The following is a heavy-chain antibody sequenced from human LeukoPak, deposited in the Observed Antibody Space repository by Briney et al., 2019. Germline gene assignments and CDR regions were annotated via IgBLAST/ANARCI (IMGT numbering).Heavy chain of an antibody. Sequence: SETLSLTCTVSGGSVSSGGYYWSWIRQHPGKGLEWIGYIYYSGSTYYNPSLKSRVTISVDTSKNQFSLKLSSVTAADTAVYYCARERYYYDSRDHRYFDYWGQGTLVTVSS. V-gene: IGHV4-31*03. J-gene: IGHJ4*02. D-gene: IGHD3-22*01. CDR2: IYYSGST. CDR3: ARERYYYDSRDHRYFDY. CDR1: GGSVSSGGYY.